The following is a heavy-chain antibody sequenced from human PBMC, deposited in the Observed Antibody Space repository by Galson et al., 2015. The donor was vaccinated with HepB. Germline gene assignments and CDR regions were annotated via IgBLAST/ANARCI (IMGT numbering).Heavy chain of an antibody. J-gene: IGHJ4*02. D-gene: IGHD5-24*01. V-gene: IGHV1-46*01. CDR1: GYTFTSYY. Sequence: SVKVSCKASGYTFTSYYMHWVRQAPGQGLEWMGIINPSDGSTSYAQKFQGRVTMTRDTSTSTVYMELSSLRSEDTAVYYCARGMATIVKYYYFDYWGQGTLVTVSS. CDR2: INPSDGST. CDR3: ARGMATIVKYYYFDY.